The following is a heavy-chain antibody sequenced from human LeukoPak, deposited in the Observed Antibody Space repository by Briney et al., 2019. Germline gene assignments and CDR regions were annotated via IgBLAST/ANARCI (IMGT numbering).Heavy chain of an antibody. V-gene: IGHV3-30*02. D-gene: IGHD1-26*01. CDR1: GFTFSSYG. CDR3: AKTWEYYFDY. CDR2: IRYDGSNK. J-gene: IGHJ4*02. Sequence: GGSLRLSCAASGFTFSSYGMHWVRQAPGKGLEWVAFIRYDGSNKYYADSVKGRFTISRDNSKNTLYLQMNSLRAEDTVVYYCAKTWEYYFDYWGQGTLVTVSS.